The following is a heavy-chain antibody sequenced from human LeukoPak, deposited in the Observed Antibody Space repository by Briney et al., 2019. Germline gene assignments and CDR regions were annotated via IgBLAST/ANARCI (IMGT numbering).Heavy chain of an antibody. CDR1: GGSISSGSYY. CDR2: IYTSGST. CDR3: ARGHKRYYYDSRGAFDI. J-gene: IGHJ3*02. Sequence: PSETLSLTCTVSGGSISSGSYYWSWIRQPAGKGLEWIGRIYTSGSTNYNPSLKSRVTISVDTSKNQFSLKLSSVTAADTAVYYCARGHKRYYYDSRGAFDIWGQGTMVTVSS. V-gene: IGHV4-61*02. D-gene: IGHD3-22*01.